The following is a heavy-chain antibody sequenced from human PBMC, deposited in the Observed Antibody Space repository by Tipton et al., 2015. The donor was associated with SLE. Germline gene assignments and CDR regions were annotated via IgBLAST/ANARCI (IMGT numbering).Heavy chain of an antibody. V-gene: IGHV4-59*01. D-gene: IGHD2-21*01. J-gene: IGHJ6*02. CDR3: ARDRPTFCGGDCYSYGMDV. CDR1: GGSISSYY. Sequence: TLSLTCTVSGGSISSYYWSWIRQPPGKGLEWIGYIYYSGSTNYNPSLKSRVTISVDTSKNQFSLRLNSVTAADTAVYYCARDRPTFCGGDCYSYGMDVWGQGTTVTVSS. CDR2: IYYSGST.